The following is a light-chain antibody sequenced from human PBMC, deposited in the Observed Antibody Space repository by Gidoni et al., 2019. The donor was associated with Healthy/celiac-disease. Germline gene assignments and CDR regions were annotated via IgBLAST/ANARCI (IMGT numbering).Light chain of an antibody. V-gene: IGKV1-39*01. CDR2: AAS. J-gene: IGKJ1*01. CDR3: QQSYSTPWT. CDR1: QSISSY. Sequence: DIQMTQSPSSLSASVGDRVTITCRASQSISSYLNWYQQKPGKAPKLLIYAASSLQSGGPSRFSGSGSGTDFTLTISSLQPEDFATDYCQQSYSTPWTFXQXTKVXIK.